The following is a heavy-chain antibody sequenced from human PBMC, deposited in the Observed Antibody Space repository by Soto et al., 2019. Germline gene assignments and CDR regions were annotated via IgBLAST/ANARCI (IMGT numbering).Heavy chain of an antibody. CDR3: ARDRGVAPPVAGNTHYYYYMDV. CDR1: GYSFTNYG. D-gene: IGHD6-19*01. J-gene: IGHJ6*03. Sequence: QDQLVQSEGEVKKPGASVKVSCKASGYSFTNYGITWVRQAPGQGFEWMGWISAYSGDTNYAQKLQGRVTMTTDASTSTAYLELRSLRSDDTAVYYCARDRGVAPPVAGNTHYYYYMDVWGKGTTVTVSS. V-gene: IGHV1-18*01. CDR2: ISAYSGDT.